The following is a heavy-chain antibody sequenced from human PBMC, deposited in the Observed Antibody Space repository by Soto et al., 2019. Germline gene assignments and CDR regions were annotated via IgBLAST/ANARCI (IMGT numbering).Heavy chain of an antibody. CDR3: ARASDGYNYALSYYFDY. CDR2: IIPIFGTA. J-gene: IGHJ4*02. CDR1: GGTFSSYA. V-gene: IGHV1-69*13. Sequence: GASVKVSCKASGGTFSSYAISWVRQAPGQGLEWMGGIIPIFGTANYAQKFQGRVTITADESTSTAYMELSSLRSEDTAVYYCARASDGYNYALSYYFDYWGQGTLVTVSS. D-gene: IGHD5-12*01.